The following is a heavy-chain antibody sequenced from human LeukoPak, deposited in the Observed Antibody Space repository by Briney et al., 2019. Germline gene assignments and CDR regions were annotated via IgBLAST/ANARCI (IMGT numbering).Heavy chain of an antibody. D-gene: IGHD4-23*01. J-gene: IGHJ3*02. Sequence: GGSLTLSCAASGFTFKTYWMHWVRQAPGKGLVWVSHSNSDGSSTSYADSVRGRFTISRDNAKNTLYLQMNSLRAEDTAVYYCARDLKGPVNDVFDMWGQGTMVTVSS. CDR3: ARDLKGPVNDVFDM. CDR2: SNSDGSST. CDR1: GFTFKTYW. V-gene: IGHV3-74*01.